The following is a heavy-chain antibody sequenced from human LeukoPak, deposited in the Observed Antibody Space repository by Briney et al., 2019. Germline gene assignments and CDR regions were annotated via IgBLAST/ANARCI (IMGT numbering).Heavy chain of an antibody. V-gene: IGHV3-23*01. CDR1: GFTFSSYA. D-gene: IGHD2-15*01. J-gene: IGHJ3*02. CDR2: ISGSGGST. Sequence: GGSLRLSCAASGFTFSSYAMSWVRQAPGKGLEWVSAISGSGGSTYYADSVKGRFTISRDNSKNTLYLQMNSLRAEDTAVYSCAKDQSDGRPSWYAFDIWGPGTTVTVSS. CDR3: AKDQSDGRPSWYAFDI.